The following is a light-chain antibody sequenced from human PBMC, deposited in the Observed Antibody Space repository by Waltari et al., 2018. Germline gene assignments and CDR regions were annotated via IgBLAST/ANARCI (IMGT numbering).Light chain of an antibody. CDR1: SSDAGAYYY. CDR3: SSYTNNSTTLTWV. CDR2: DVI. V-gene: IGLV2-14*03. Sequence: QSALTQPASVSGSPGQSITISCTGTSSDAGAYYYVPWHQHYPGKAPKLMIYDVIKRPAGVSNRFSGSKSGNTASLTISGLQAEDEADYYCSSYTNNSTTLTWVFGGGTKLTVL. J-gene: IGLJ3*02.